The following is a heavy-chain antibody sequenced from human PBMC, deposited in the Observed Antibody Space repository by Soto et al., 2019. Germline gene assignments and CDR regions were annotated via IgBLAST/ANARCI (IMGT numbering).Heavy chain of an antibody. J-gene: IGHJ4*02. V-gene: IGHV4-59*08. Sequence: SETLSLTCTVSGGSISSYFYIWVRQPPGKGLEWIGSVYYTGTTDYNPSLKSRVIISIDTSKNQFSLKLSSVTAADTAVYYCARTKMATIFTFDYWGQGTLVTVSS. CDR3: ARTKMATIFTFDY. CDR1: GGSISSYF. CDR2: VYYTGTT.